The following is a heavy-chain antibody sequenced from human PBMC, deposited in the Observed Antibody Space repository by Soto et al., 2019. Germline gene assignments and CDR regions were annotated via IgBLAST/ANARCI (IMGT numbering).Heavy chain of an antibody. CDR1: GLTFSSHY. Sequence: GGSLRLSCAVSGLTFSSHYMTWVRQAPGEGLEWVASIWPDGRESYYVDSVEGRFTLSRDNAKNSLYLEMNSLRADDTAVYYCATDLNWQNFWGQGTLVTVSS. CDR2: IWPDGRES. J-gene: IGHJ4*02. V-gene: IGHV3-7*01. CDR3: ATDLNWQNF.